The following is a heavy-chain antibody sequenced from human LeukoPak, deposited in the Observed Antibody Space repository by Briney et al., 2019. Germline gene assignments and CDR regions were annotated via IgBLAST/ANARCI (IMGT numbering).Heavy chain of an antibody. CDR1: GYIFNDYD. CDR3: ARGDYGDTGTAFDI. V-gene: IGHV1-8*03. D-gene: IGHD4-17*01. Sequence: ASVKVSCKASGYIFNDYDSHWVRQASGRGVEWLGWVIPNSGNTAYAQNFQDRVTITRNSSTDTAYLELSSLRAEDTAVYYCARGDYGDTGTAFDIWGHGTMVIVSS. J-gene: IGHJ3*02. CDR2: VIPNSGNT.